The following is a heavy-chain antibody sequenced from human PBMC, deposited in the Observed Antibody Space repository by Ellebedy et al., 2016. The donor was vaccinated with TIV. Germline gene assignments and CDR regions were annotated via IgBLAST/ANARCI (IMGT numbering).Heavy chain of an antibody. V-gene: IGHV1-46*01. J-gene: IGHJ6*02. Sequence: ASVKVSXKASGYTFTSYYMHWVRQAPGQGLEWMGIINPSGGSTSYAQKFQGRVTITADKSTSTAYMELSSLKSEDTAVYYCARVSWSGGYQLVSGRDGMDVWGQGTTVTVSS. CDR3: ARVSWSGGYQLVSGRDGMDV. CDR1: GYTFTSYY. CDR2: INPSGGST. D-gene: IGHD2-2*01.